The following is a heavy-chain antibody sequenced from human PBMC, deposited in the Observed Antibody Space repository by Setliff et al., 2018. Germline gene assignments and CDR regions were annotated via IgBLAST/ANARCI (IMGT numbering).Heavy chain of an antibody. J-gene: IGHJ4*02. CDR3: ARGRNVAIRLLDS. V-gene: IGHV4-34*01. Sequence: PSETLSLTCAASGGTFTYYYWTWIRQPPGEGLEWIGEINRSGSTNYNPSLKSRATISIDTSKNQFSLNLRYVTAADTAVYYCARGRNVAIRLLDSWGQGNLVTVSS. CDR1: GGTFTYYY. D-gene: IGHD6-6*01. CDR2: INRSGST.